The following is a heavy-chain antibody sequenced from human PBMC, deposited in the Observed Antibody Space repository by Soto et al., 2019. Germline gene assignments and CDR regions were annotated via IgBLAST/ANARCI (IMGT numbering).Heavy chain of an antibody. Sequence: SETLSLTCTVSGYSISSGYYWGWIRQPPGKGLEWIGSIYHSGSTYYNPSLKSRVTISVDTSKNQFSLKLSSVTAADTAVYYCARYNYYDSSGDAFDIWGQGTMVTVSS. CDR3: ARYNYYDSSGDAFDI. CDR1: GYSISSGYY. D-gene: IGHD3-22*01. CDR2: IYHSGST. J-gene: IGHJ3*02. V-gene: IGHV4-38-2*02.